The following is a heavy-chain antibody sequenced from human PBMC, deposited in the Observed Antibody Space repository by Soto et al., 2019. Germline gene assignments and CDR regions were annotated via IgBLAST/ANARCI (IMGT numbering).Heavy chain of an antibody. J-gene: IGHJ4*02. CDR1: GGSISSGGYS. CDR2: IYHSGST. Sequence: QLQLQESGSGLVKPSQTLSLTCAVSGGSISSGGYSWSWIRQPPGKGLEWIGYIYHSGSTYYNPSLKSRVTPPADWSKTQVSRKLRSVTAADTAVYYCAGGRIGTGRDYWGQGALVTVSS. CDR3: AGGRIGTGRDY. D-gene: IGHD6-13*01. V-gene: IGHV4-30-2*01.